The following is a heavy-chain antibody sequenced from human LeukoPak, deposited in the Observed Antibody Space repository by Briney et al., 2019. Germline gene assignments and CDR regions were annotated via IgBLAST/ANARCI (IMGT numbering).Heavy chain of an antibody. D-gene: IGHD6-6*01. CDR2: MNPNSGNT. Sequence: ASVKVSCKASGYTFTSYDINWVRQATGQGLEWMGWMNPNSGNTGYAQKFQGRVTITRNTSISTAYMELSSLRSEDTAVYYCARDDGTSSENAFDIWGQGTMVTVSS. CDR3: ARDDGTSSENAFDI. CDR1: GYTFTSYD. V-gene: IGHV1-8*03. J-gene: IGHJ3*02.